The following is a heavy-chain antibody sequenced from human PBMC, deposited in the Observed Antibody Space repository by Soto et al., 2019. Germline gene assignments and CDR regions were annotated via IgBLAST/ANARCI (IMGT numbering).Heavy chain of an antibody. CDR3: ARDLVLPHWFDP. D-gene: IGHD3-10*01. CDR2: IIPILGIA. CDR1: GGTFSSYT. V-gene: IGHV1-69*08. Sequence: QVQLVQSGAEVKKPGSSVKVSCKASGGTFSSYTISWVRQAPGQGLEWMGRIIPILGIANYAQKFQGRVTITADKSTSTAYMELSSLRSEDTAVYYCARDLVLPHWFDPWGQGTLVTVSS. J-gene: IGHJ5*02.